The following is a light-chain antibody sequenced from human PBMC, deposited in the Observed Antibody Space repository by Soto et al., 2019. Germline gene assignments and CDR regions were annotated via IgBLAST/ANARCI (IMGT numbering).Light chain of an antibody. V-gene: IGKV3-20*01. J-gene: IGKJ5*01. CDR2: DTS. CDR1: QSVRDRY. CDR3: QQYAGPPTT. Sequence: EVVLTQSPGALSLSQGERATLSCRASQSVRDRYLAWYQQKPGQAPSLLIYDTSTRATGVPDRFSGSGSGTDFALTISRLEPEDFAVYFCQQYAGPPTTFGQGTRLEI.